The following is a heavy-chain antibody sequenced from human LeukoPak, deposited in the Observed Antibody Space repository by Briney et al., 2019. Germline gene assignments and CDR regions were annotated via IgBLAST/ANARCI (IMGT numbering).Heavy chain of an antibody. Sequence: SETLSLTCTVSGGSISSYHWSWIRQPAGKGLEWIGRIYTSGSTNYNPSLKSRVTMSVDTSKNQFSLKLSSVTAADTAVYYCAKDESKYRSYGGIIDWGQGTLVTVSS. D-gene: IGHD5-18*01. J-gene: IGHJ4*02. CDR2: IYTSGST. CDR1: GGSISSYH. V-gene: IGHV4-4*07. CDR3: AKDESKYRSYGGIID.